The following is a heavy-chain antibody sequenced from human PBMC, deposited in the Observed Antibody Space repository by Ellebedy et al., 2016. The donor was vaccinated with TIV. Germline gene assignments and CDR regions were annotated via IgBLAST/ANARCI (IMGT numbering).Heavy chain of an antibody. Sequence: GGSLRLXCAASGFTFSSYSMNWVRQAPGKGLEWVSYISSSSSTIYYADSVKGRFTISRDNAKNSLYLQMNSLRAEDTAVYYCAGYSSGWDWGNYYYYGMDVWGQGTTVTVSS. CDR1: GFTFSSYS. V-gene: IGHV3-48*04. CDR2: ISSSSSTI. CDR3: AGYSSGWDWGNYYYYGMDV. J-gene: IGHJ6*02. D-gene: IGHD6-19*01.